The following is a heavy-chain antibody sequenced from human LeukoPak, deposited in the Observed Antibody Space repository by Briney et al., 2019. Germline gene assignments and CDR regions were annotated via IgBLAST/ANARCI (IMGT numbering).Heavy chain of an antibody. Sequence: SETLSLTCAVYGGSFSGYYWSWIRQPPGKRLEWIGEINQSGGANYNPSLGSRVSILVDTSKNQFSLKLSSMTAADTAVYFCATIQRDHAFDTWGQGTMVTVSS. D-gene: IGHD6-25*01. CDR2: INQSGGA. J-gene: IGHJ3*02. CDR3: ATIQRDHAFDT. CDR1: GGSFSGYY. V-gene: IGHV4-34*01.